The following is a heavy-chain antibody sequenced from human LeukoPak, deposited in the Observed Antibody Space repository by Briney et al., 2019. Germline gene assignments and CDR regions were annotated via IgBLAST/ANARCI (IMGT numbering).Heavy chain of an antibody. J-gene: IGHJ4*02. CDR1: GGSISSYY. V-gene: IGHV4-59*01. CDR2: IYYSGST. D-gene: IGHD4-17*01. CDR3: ARYDYGVSVVDY. Sequence: PSETLSLTCTVSGGSISSYYWSWIRQPPGKGLEWIGYIYYSGSTNYNPSLKSRVTISVDTSKNQFSLKLSSVTAADTAVYYCARYDYGVSVVDYWGQGTLVTVSS.